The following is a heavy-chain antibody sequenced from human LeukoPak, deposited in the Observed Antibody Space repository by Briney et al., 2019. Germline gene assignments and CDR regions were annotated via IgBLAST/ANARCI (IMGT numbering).Heavy chain of an antibody. V-gene: IGHV3-23*01. J-gene: IGHJ4*02. Sequence: GGSLRLSCAASGFTFSNYDMHWVRQAPGKGLEWVSGIRVSGSTYYPDSVTGRFTISRDNSENTLYLQMSGLRAEDTAIYYCAQGTGDTAYYFDFWGQGVLVTVSS. CDR2: IRVSGST. CDR1: GFTFSNYD. CDR3: AQGTGDTAYYFDF. D-gene: IGHD7-27*01.